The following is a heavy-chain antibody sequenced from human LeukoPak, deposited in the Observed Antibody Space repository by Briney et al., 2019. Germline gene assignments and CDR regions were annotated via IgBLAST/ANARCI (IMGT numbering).Heavy chain of an antibody. CDR2: IYPGDSDG. V-gene: IGHV5-51*01. Sequence: GESLKISCQGSGYSFTTYWIGWVRQMPGKGLEWVGLIYPGDSDGRYSPSFQGQVTISADKSISAAYLQWSSLKASDTAMYYCARTDSSSRSFDIWGQGTMVTVSS. D-gene: IGHD6-6*01. J-gene: IGHJ3*02. CDR1: GYSFTTYW. CDR3: ARTDSSSRSFDI.